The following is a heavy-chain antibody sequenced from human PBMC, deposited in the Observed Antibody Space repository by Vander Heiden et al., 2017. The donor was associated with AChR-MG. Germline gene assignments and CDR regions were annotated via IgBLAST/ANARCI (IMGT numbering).Heavy chain of an antibody. J-gene: IGHJ6*03. CDR1: EFPFSSYE. CDR3: ARVGPSYYYMDV. Sequence: EVQLVESGGGLVQPGGSLRLSCAASEFPFSSYEMTWVRQAPGKGLEWVPYISSRDSTIYYADSVKGRFTISRDNAKNSLYLQMNSLRAEDTAVYYCARVGPSYYYMDVWGKGTTVTVSS. V-gene: IGHV3-48*03. CDR2: ISSRDSTI.